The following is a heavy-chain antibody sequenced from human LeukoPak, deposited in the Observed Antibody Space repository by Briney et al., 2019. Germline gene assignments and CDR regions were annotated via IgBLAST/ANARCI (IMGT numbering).Heavy chain of an antibody. V-gene: IGHV1-2*02. CDR3: ARARHYDFWSGYYLGFDY. CDR2: TNPNSGGT. Sequence: ASVKVSCKASGYTFTGYYTHWVRQAPGQGLEWMGWTNPNSGGTNYAQKFQGRVTMTRDTSISTAYMELSRLRSDDTAVYYCARARHYDFWSGYYLGFDYWGQGTLVTVSS. J-gene: IGHJ4*02. D-gene: IGHD3-3*01. CDR1: GYTFTGYY.